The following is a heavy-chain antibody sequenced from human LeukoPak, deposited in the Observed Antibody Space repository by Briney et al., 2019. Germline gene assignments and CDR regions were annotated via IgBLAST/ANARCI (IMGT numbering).Heavy chain of an antibody. Sequence: GSLRLSCAASGFTFSSYAMSWIRQPPGKGLEWIGEINHSGSTNYNPSLKSRVTISVDTSKNQFSLKLSSVTAADTAVYYCASLPGIAAAGVDYWGQGTLVTVSS. CDR3: ASLPGIAAAGVDY. CDR2: INHSGST. J-gene: IGHJ4*02. V-gene: IGHV4-34*01. D-gene: IGHD6-13*01. CDR1: GFTFSSYA.